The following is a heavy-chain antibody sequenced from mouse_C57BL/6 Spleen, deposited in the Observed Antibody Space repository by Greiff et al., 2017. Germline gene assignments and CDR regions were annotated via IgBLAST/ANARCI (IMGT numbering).Heavy chain of an antibody. CDR1: GYTFTSYW. CDR2: IYPGSGST. D-gene: IGHD1-1*01. Sequence: QVQLQQPGAELVKPGASVTMSCKASGYTFTSYWITWVKQRPGQGLEWIGNIYPGSGSTYYNEKFKSKATMAVYTSSSTDYMQHSRLTSEHSAVYYDARRDYEDAMDYWGQGTSVTVSS. J-gene: IGHJ4*01. CDR3: ARRDYEDAMDY. V-gene: IGHV1-55*01.